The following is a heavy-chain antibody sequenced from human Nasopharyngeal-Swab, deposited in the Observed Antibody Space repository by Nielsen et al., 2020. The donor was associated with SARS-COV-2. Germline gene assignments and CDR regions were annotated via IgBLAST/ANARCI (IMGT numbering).Heavy chain of an antibody. CDR3: ARDRRTVVTPIFAFDI. V-gene: IGHV1-69*13. CDR1: GGTFSSYA. Sequence: SVKVSCKASGGTFSSYAISWVRQAPGQGLEWMGGIILIFGTANYAQKFQGRVTITADESTSTAYMELSSLRSEDTAVYYCARDRRTVVTPIFAFDIWGQGTMVTVSS. D-gene: IGHD4-23*01. CDR2: IILIFGTA. J-gene: IGHJ3*02.